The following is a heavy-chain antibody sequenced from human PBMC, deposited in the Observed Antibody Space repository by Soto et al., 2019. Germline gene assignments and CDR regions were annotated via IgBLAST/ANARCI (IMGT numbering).Heavy chain of an antibody. Sequence: PSETLSLTCTFSGGSISSGGYYLSWIRQHPGKGLEWIGYIYYSGSTYYNPSLKSRVTISVDTSKNQFSLKLSSVTAADTAVYYCARDPFGDSSGYYLFDIWGQGTMVTVSS. J-gene: IGHJ3*02. CDR3: ARDPFGDSSGYYLFDI. CDR2: IYYSGST. V-gene: IGHV4-31*03. CDR1: GGSISSGGYY. D-gene: IGHD3-22*01.